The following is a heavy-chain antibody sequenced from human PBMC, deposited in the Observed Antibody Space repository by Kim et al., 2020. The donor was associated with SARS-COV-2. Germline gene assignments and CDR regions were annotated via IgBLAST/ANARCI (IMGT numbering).Heavy chain of an antibody. Sequence: GGSLRLSCAASGFTFSTNYVTWVRQAPGKGLEWVSVIYGGGGTYYADSVKGRFIISRDNSKNTVYLDIDDLRPEDTAIYYCARGIGSQLRIGWFDPWGQGTLVTVSS. D-gene: IGHD1-26*01. V-gene: IGHV3-53*01. CDR1: GFTFSTNY. CDR2: IYGGGGT. J-gene: IGHJ5*02. CDR3: ARGIGSQLRIGWFDP.